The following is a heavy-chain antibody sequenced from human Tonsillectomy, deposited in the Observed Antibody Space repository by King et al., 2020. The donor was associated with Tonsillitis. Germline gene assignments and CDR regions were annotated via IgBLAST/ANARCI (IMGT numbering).Heavy chain of an antibody. V-gene: IGHV3-7*01. CDR3: ARIVQWLVRGGGWHFDL. J-gene: IGHJ2*01. D-gene: IGHD6-19*01. Sequence: QLVQSGGGLVQPGGSLRLSCAASGFTFSSYWMSWVRQAPGKGLEWVANIKQDGSEKYYVDSVKGRFTISTDNAKNSLYLQMNSLRAEDTAVYYCARIVQWLVRGGGWHFDLWGRGTLVTVSS. CDR2: IKQDGSEK. CDR1: GFTFSSYW.